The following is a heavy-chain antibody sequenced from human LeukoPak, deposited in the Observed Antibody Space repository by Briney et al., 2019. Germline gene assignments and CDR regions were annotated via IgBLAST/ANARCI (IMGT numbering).Heavy chain of an antibody. CDR1: GFIFSNNG. CDR3: AKDFYDFWSGNYGDDYCYGMDV. CDR2: ISYDGRKK. Sequence: GGSLRLSCEVSGFIFSNNGMHWVRQAPGKGLEWVTVISYDGRKKYYRDSVKGRFSISRDNSKKTLYLQMNSLRAEDTAVYYCAKDFYDFWSGNYGDDYCYGMDVWGQGTTVTVS. J-gene: IGHJ6*02. D-gene: IGHD3-3*01. V-gene: IGHV3-30*18.